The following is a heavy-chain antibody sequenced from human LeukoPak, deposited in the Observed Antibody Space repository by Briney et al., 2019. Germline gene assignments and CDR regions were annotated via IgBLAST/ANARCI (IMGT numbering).Heavy chain of an antibody. Sequence: GGSLRLSCAASGFTFRSYEMTWVRQAPGKGLEWVSAISGSGGSTYYADSVKGRFTISRDNSKNTLYLQMNSLRAEDTALYYCAKTGGIAAAHWGQGTLVTVSS. CDR2: ISGSGGST. V-gene: IGHV3-23*01. J-gene: IGHJ4*02. CDR3: AKTGGIAAAH. D-gene: IGHD6-13*01. CDR1: GFTFRSYE.